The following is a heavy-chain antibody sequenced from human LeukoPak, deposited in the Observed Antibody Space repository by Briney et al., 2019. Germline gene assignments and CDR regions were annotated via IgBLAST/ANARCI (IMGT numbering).Heavy chain of an antibody. Sequence: PSETLSLTCTVSGGSISSSSYYWGWIRQPPGKGLEWIGYMYYTGSTDYNPSLKSRVTISIDTSKNQFSLKLSSVTAADTAVYYCASSTVVTSYYYYGMDVWGQGTTVTVSS. CDR3: ASSTVVTSYYYYGMDV. CDR2: MYYTGST. V-gene: IGHV4-61*05. CDR1: GGSISSSSYY. D-gene: IGHD4-23*01. J-gene: IGHJ6*02.